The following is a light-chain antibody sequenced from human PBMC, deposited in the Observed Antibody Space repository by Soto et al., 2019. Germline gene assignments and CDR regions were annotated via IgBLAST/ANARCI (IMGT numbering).Light chain of an antibody. CDR1: ISDISIYNY. V-gene: IGLV2-14*01. CDR3: CSYTSSTNYV. Sequence: SALTHPASVAGSPGQSMTISCTGTISDISIYNYVSWYQQHPGKAPKLIIYEVSNRPSGISNRFSGAKSGNTASLTISGLQVEDEADYYCCSYTSSTNYVFGAGTKVTVL. J-gene: IGLJ1*01. CDR2: EVS.